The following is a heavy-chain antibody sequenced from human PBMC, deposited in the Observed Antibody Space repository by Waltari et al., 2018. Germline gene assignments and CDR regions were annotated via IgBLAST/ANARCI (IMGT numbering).Heavy chain of an antibody. CDR2: ISGSGGST. CDR3: AKAAVVVVVAATVMDV. D-gene: IGHD2-15*01. Sequence: EVQLLESGGGLVQPGGSLRLSCAASGFTFSSYAMSWVRQAPGKGLEWVSAISGSGGSTYYADSVKGRFTISRDNSKNTLYLQMNSLRAEDTAVYYCAKAAVVVVVAATVMDVWGKGTTVTISS. CDR1: GFTFSSYA. V-gene: IGHV3-23*01. J-gene: IGHJ6*04.